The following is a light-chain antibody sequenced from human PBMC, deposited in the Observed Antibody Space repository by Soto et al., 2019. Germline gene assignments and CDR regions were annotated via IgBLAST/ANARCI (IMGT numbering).Light chain of an antibody. CDR1: SGDVGGYDF. CDR3: CSYGGNFYV. Sequence: QSALTQPRSVSRYPGQSVTISCTGTSGDVGGYDFVSWYQHHPGKVPKLMIFDVSKRPSGVPDRFSGSKSGSTASLTISGLQAEDEADYYCCSYGGNFYVVGTGTKATVL. J-gene: IGLJ1*01. V-gene: IGLV2-11*01. CDR2: DVS.